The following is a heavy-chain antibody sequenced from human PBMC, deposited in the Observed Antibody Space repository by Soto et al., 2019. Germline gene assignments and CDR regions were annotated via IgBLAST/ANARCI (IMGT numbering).Heavy chain of an antibody. Sequence: GGSLRLSCAASGFTFSSYAMHWVRQAPGKGLEWVAVISYDGSNKYYADSVKGRFTISRDNSKNTLYLQMNSLRAEDTAVYYCASLLLWFGELSDAAFDYWGQGTLVTVSS. CDR3: ASLLLWFGELSDAAFDY. V-gene: IGHV3-30-3*01. D-gene: IGHD3-10*01. CDR2: ISYDGSNK. CDR1: GFTFSSYA. J-gene: IGHJ4*02.